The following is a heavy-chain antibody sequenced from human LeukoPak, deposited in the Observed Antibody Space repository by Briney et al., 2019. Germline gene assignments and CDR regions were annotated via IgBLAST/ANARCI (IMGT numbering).Heavy chain of an antibody. CDR2: ISDSGGST. J-gene: IGHJ6*03. Sequence: TGGSLRLSCAASGFTFSNYGMSWVRQAPGKGLEWVSGISDSGGSTKHAVSVKGRFTISRDNSKDTLYLQMNSLRGEDTAVYYCAKIGRRYDFWTGYYEEEVDYMDVWGKGTTVTVSS. V-gene: IGHV3-23*01. CDR3: AKIGRRYDFWTGYYEEEVDYMDV. D-gene: IGHD3-3*01. CDR1: GFTFSNYG.